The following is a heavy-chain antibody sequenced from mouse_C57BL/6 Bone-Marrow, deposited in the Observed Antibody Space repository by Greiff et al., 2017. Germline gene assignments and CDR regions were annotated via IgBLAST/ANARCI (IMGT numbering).Heavy chain of an antibody. CDR3: ARYYGRVYAMDY. Sequence: QVQLQQPGAELVMPGASVKLSCKASGYTFTSYWMHWVKQRPGQGLEWIGEIDPSDSYTNYNQKFKGKSTLTVDKSSSTAYMQLSSLTSEDSAVYFCARYYGRVYAMDYWGQGTSVTVSS. CDR1: GYTFTSYW. J-gene: IGHJ4*01. V-gene: IGHV1-69*01. D-gene: IGHD1-1*01. CDR2: IDPSDSYT.